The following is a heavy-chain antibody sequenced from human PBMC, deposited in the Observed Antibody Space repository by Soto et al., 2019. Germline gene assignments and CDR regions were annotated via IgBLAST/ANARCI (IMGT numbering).Heavy chain of an antibody. CDR3: ASMGYSRRQGY. V-gene: IGHV4-4*02. Sequence: SETLSLTCAVSGGSISSSNWWSWVRQPPGKGLEWIGEIYHSGSTNYNPSLKSRVTISVDKSKNQFSLKLSSVTAADTAVHYCASMGYSRRQGYWCQGTLVTVFS. CDR2: IYHSGST. D-gene: IGHD6-13*01. J-gene: IGHJ4*02. CDR1: GGSISSSNW.